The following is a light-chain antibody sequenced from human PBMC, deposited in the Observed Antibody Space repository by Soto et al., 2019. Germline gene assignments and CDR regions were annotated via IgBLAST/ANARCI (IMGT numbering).Light chain of an antibody. V-gene: IGKV4-1*01. J-gene: IGKJ2*01. CDR2: WAS. CDR3: QQYYSTAYT. CDR1: QSVLYSSNNKNY. Sequence: DIVMTQSPDSLAVSLGERATINCKSSQSVLYSSNNKNYLAWYQQKPGQPPKLLIYWASTRESGVPDRFSGRGSGTDFTLTISSLQAEDVAVYYCQQYYSTAYTFVQGTKLEIK.